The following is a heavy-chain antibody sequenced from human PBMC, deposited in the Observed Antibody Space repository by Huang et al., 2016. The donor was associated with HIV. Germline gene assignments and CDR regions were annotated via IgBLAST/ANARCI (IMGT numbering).Heavy chain of an antibody. V-gene: IGHV3-30*18. D-gene: IGHD2-15*01. CDR2: ISYDGRSQ. CDR1: GFKLSGFG. J-gene: IGHJ4*02. Sequence: QVHLVESGGGVVQPGGSLRLSCAASGFKLSGFGMHWVRMAPGQGLEGVAGISYDGRSQFYTASVKGRFTISRDNSDNTLSLQMKGLRPDDTAVYYCAKESRWFSDFDHWGQGVLVSVSS. CDR3: AKESRWFSDFDH.